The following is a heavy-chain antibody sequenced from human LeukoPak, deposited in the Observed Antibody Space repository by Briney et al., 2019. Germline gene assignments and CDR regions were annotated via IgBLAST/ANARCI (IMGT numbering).Heavy chain of an antibody. J-gene: IGHJ4*02. Sequence: GASVKVSCKVSGYTLTELSMHWVRQAPGKGLEWMGGFDPEDGETIYAQKFQGRVTMTEDTSTDTAYMELSSLRSDDTAVYYCARGRPYYYDSSGPPDYWGQGTLVTVSS. CDR1: GYTLTELS. CDR2: FDPEDGET. V-gene: IGHV1-24*01. CDR3: ARGRPYYYDSSGPPDY. D-gene: IGHD3-22*01.